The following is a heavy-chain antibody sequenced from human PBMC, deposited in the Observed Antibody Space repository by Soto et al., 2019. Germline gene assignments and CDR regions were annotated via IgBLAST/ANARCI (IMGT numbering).Heavy chain of an antibody. CDR3: ARVGRVSNGGYFDY. Sequence: QVQLQESGPGLVKPSQTLSLTCTVSGGSITNNDNYWSWIRQHPGKGLEWIGHIYYTGNTYYNPSLKSRVTISVDTSENQFSLKLTSVTAADTAVYYCARVGRVSNGGYFDYWGQGTLVTVSS. CDR2: IYYTGNT. D-gene: IGHD3-22*01. CDR1: GGSITNNDNY. V-gene: IGHV4-31*03. J-gene: IGHJ4*02.